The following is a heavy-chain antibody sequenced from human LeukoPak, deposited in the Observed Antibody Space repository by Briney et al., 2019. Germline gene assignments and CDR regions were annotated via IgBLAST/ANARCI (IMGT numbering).Heavy chain of an antibody. D-gene: IGHD5-12*01. Sequence: GGSLRLSCTVSGFTVSSNSMSWVRQAPGKGLEWVSFIYSDNTHYADSVKGRFTISRDNSKNTLYLQMNSLRAEDTAVYYCARGPSGYHNTGGQGTLVTVSS. J-gene: IGHJ4*02. CDR2: IYSDNT. CDR3: ARGPSGYHNT. V-gene: IGHV3-66*01. CDR1: GFTVSSNS.